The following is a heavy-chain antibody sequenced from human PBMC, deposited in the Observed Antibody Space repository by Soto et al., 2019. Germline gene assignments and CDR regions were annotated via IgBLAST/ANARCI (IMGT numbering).Heavy chain of an antibody. CDR2: TSASGGSS. Sequence: EDQLLDSGGGLVQPGGSLRLSCVASGFTFSTYAMSWVRQAPGKGLEWVSSTSASGGSSFYADSVKGRFTISRDNSKNTLYLQLNSLTVEDTAVYYCARRPTGTTKWGQGTLVTVSS. CDR1: GFTFSTYA. D-gene: IGHD1-1*01. V-gene: IGHV3-23*01. J-gene: IGHJ4*02. CDR3: ARRPTGTTK.